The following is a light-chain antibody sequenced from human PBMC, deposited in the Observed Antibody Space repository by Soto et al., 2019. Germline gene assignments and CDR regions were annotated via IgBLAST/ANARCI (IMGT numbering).Light chain of an antibody. CDR2: AAS. J-gene: IGKJ1*01. CDR3: QQYGSSPPWP. Sequence: AIQMTQSPSSLSASVGDRVTITCRASQGIRNDLGWYQQKPGKAPKLLIYAASSLQSGVPSRFSGSGSGTDFTLTISSLQPEDFATYYCQQYGSSPPWPFGQGTKVEIK. CDR1: QGIRND. V-gene: IGKV1-6*01.